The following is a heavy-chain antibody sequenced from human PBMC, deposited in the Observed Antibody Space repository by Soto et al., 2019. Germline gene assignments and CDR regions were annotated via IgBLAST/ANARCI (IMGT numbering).Heavy chain of an antibody. D-gene: IGHD3-22*01. Sequence: SVKVSCKASGGTFSSYAISWVRQAPGQGLECMGVIIPIFGTANYAQKFQGRVTITADESTSTAYMELSSLRSEDTAVYYCARARGYYDSSGYYANWGQGALVTVSS. CDR3: ARARGYYDSSGYYAN. V-gene: IGHV1-69*13. CDR2: IIPIFGTA. J-gene: IGHJ4*02. CDR1: GGTFSSYA.